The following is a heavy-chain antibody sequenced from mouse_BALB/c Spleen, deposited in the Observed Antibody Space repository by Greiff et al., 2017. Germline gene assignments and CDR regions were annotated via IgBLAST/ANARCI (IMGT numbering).Heavy chain of an antibody. CDR2: ISSGSSTI. CDR3: ARDYAFDY. D-gene: IGHD1-1*01. Sequence: EVQVVESGGGLVQPGGSRKLSCAASGFTFSSFGMHWVRQAPEKGLEWVAYISSGSSTIYYADTVKGRFTISRDNPKNTLFLQMTSLRSEDTAMYYCARDYAFDYWGQGTTLTVSS. V-gene: IGHV5-17*02. CDR1: GFTFSSFG. J-gene: IGHJ2*01.